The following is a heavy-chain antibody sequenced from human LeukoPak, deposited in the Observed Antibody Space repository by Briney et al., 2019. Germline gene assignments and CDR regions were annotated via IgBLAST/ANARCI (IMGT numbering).Heavy chain of an antibody. D-gene: IGHD4-17*01. J-gene: IGHJ6*02. Sequence: GGSLRLSCAASGFTFSTYSMNWVRQAPGKGLEWVSCISSSSSYIYYADSVKGRFTISRDNAKNSLYLQMNSLRAEDTAAYYCARPTDYGDSYYYGMDVWGQGTTVTVSS. CDR3: ARPTDYGDSYYYGMDV. V-gene: IGHV3-21*01. CDR1: GFTFSTYS. CDR2: ISSSSSYI.